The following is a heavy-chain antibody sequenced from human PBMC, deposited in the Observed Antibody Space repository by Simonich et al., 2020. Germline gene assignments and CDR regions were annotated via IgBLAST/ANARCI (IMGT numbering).Heavy chain of an antibody. D-gene: IGHD5-12*01. CDR1: GGSISSYY. CDR3: ARHDRWLQFYFDY. CDR2: IYYSGST. J-gene: IGHJ4*02. Sequence: QVQLQESGPGLVKPSETLSLTCTVSGGSISSYYWSWIRQPQGKGLEWIWYIYYSGSTNYNPSLKSRVTISGDTSKNQFSLKLSSVTAADTAVYYCARHDRWLQFYFDYWGQGTLVTVSS. V-gene: IGHV4-59*08.